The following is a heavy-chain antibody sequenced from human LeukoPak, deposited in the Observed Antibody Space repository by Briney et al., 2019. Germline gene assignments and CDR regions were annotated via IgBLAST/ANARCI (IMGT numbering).Heavy chain of an antibody. J-gene: IGHJ4*02. CDR1: GFTFTNYY. CDR2: IDSSGGNK. V-gene: IGHV3-11*01. CDR3: VREGSYGYFDF. D-gene: IGHD5-18*01. Sequence: GGSLRLSCAASGFTFTNYYMTWIRQAPGKGLEWISYIDSSGGNKYYADSVKGRFTISRDNAKNSLSLQMNSLIAEDTAVYDCVREGSYGYFDFWGQGARVTVSS.